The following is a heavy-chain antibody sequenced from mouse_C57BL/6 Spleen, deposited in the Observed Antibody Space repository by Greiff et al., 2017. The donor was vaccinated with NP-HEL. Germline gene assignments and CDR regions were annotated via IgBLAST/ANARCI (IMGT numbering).Heavy chain of an antibody. CDR2: IYPGDGDT. D-gene: IGHD1-1*01. J-gene: IGHJ4*01. CDR3: ARREAGFIDAMDY. Sequence: QVQLQQSGPELVKPGASVKISCKASGYAFSSSWMNWVKQRPGKGLEWIGRIYPGDGDTNYNGKFKGKATLTADKSSSTANMQLSSLTSEDSAVYFCARREAGFIDAMDYWGQGTSVTVSS. V-gene: IGHV1-82*01. CDR1: GYAFSSSW.